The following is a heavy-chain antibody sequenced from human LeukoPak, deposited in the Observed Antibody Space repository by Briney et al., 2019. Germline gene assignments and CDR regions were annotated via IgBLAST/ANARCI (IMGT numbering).Heavy chain of an antibody. D-gene: IGHD1-26*01. CDR3: AKDYEPLVGVHRWGDWFDP. CDR1: GFTFSSYS. J-gene: IGHJ5*02. Sequence: LAGGSLRLSCAASGFTFSSYSMNWVRQAPGKGLEWVSLISGTGGSTYYADSVKGRFTISRDNSKNTLYLQMNSLRAEDTAVYYCAKDYEPLVGVHRWGDWFDPWGQGTLVTVSS. V-gene: IGHV3-23*01. CDR2: ISGTGGST.